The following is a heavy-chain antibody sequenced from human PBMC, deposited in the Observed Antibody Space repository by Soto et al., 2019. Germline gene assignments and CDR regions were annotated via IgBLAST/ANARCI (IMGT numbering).Heavy chain of an antibody. D-gene: IGHD1-26*01. V-gene: IGHV3-48*02. CDR3: AREGISGSYYNLFDP. CDR2: ISSSTI. J-gene: IGHJ5*02. CDR1: GFTFSSYS. Sequence: EVQLVESGGGLVQPGGSLRLSCAASGFTFSSYSMNWVRQAPGKGLEWVSYISSSTIYYADSVKGRFTISRDNAKNSLYLQMNSLRDEDTAVYYCAREGISGSYYNLFDPWGQGTLVTVSS.